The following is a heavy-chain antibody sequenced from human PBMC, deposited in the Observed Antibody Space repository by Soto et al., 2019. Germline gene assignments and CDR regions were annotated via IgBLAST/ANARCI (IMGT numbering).Heavy chain of an antibody. Sequence: ASVKVSCKASGYTFTGYYMHWVRQAPGQGLEWMGWINPNSGGTNYAQKFQGWVTMTRGTSISTAYMELSRLRSDDTAVYYCASIYSSSSGIFGMDVWGQGTTVTVSS. CDR2: INPNSGGT. CDR3: ASIYSSSSGIFGMDV. CDR1: GYTFTGYY. J-gene: IGHJ6*02. D-gene: IGHD6-6*01. V-gene: IGHV1-2*04.